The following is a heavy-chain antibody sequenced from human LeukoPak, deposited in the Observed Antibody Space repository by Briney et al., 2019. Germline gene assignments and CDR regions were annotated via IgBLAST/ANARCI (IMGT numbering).Heavy chain of an antibody. CDR2: IQAKAYGGAT. CDR3: TRAPHPRCSSSGCYLDY. J-gene: IGHJ4*02. CDR1: GFTFGDYA. D-gene: IGHD2-2*01. V-gene: IGHV3-49*04. Sequence: GGSLRLSCSTSGFTFGDYAMSWVRQAPGKGLECVGFIQAKAYGGATKYAASVNGRFSISRDDSQSIANLQMNDLKTEDTAVYYCTRAPHPRCSSSGCYLDYWAREPWSRSPQ.